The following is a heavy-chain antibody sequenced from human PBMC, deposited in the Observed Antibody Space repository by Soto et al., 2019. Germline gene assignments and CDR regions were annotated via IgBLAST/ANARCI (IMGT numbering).Heavy chain of an antibody. CDR1: GYTFTSYG. J-gene: IGHJ6*03. D-gene: IGHD3-10*01. V-gene: IGHV1-18*01. CDR2: ISAYNGNT. CDR3: ARVSRRITMVRGVIINSWDTPYYYMDV. Sequence: ASVKVSCKASGYTFTSYGISWVRQAPGQGLEWMGWISAYNGNTKYAQKFQGRVTITTDTSASTAYMELSSLRSEDTAVYYCARVSRRITMVRGVIINSWDTPYYYMDVWGKGTTVTVSS.